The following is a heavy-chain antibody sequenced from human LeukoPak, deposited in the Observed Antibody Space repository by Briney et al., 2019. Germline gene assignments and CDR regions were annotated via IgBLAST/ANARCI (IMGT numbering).Heavy chain of an antibody. CDR3: ARSGYYDSSGYFDY. Sequence: SETLSLTCAVYGGSFSNYYWSWIRQPPGKGLEWIGEINHSGSTNYNPSLKSRVTISVDTSKNQFSLKLSSVTAADTAVYYCARSGYYDSSGYFDYWGQGTLVTVSS. J-gene: IGHJ4*02. D-gene: IGHD3-22*01. CDR1: GGSFSNYY. V-gene: IGHV4-34*01. CDR2: INHSGST.